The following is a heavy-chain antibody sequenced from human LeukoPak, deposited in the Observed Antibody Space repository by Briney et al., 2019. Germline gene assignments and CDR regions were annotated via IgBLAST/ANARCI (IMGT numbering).Heavy chain of an antibody. CDR3: AREAIWGVIVYDY. V-gene: IGHV4-61*02. J-gene: IGHJ4*02. CDR2: IYTSGST. D-gene: IGHD3-16*02. Sequence: SETLSLTCTVSGGSISSGSYYWSWIRQPAGKGLEWIGRIYTSGSTNYSPSLKSRVTISVDTSKNKFSLKLSSVTAADTAVYYCAREAIWGVIVYDYWGQGTLVTVSS. CDR1: GGSISSGSYY.